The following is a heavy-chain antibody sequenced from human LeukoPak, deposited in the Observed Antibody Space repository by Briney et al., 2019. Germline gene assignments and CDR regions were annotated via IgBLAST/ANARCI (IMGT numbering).Heavy chain of an antibody. CDR2: IKQDGSEK. V-gene: IGHV3-7*01. CDR1: GFTVSSNY. CDR3: ATRGFYGDCGVNYYYDMDV. D-gene: IGHD4-17*01. J-gene: IGHJ6*02. Sequence: GGSLRLSCAASGFTVSSNYMSWVRQAPGKGLEWVANIKQDGSEKSYVDSVRGRFTISRDNAKNSLYLQMNSLRAEDTAVYYCATRGFYGDCGVNYYYDMDVWGQGTTVTVSS.